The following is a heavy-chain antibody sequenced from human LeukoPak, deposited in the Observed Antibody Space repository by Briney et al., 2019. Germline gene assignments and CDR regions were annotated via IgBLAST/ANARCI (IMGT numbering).Heavy chain of an antibody. CDR2: IYYSGST. CDR3: ARDPELLWFGEEKPVTNAPHGMDV. D-gene: IGHD3-10*01. Sequence: PSETLSLTCTVSGGSISSSSYYWGWIRQPPGKGLEWIGSIYYSGSTNYNPSFKSRVTISVDTSKNQFSLKLSSVTAADTAVYYCARDPELLWFGEEKPVTNAPHGMDVWGQGTTVTVSS. V-gene: IGHV4-39*07. CDR1: GGSISSSSYY. J-gene: IGHJ6*02.